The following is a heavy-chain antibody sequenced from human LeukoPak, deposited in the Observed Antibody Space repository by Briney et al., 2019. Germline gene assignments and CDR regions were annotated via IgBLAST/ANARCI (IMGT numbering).Heavy chain of an antibody. J-gene: IGHJ4*02. CDR1: GFTFSSYS. V-gene: IGHV3-21*01. Sequence: GGSLRPSCAASGFTFSSYSMNWVRQAPGKGLEWVSSISSSSSYIYYADSVKGRFTISRDNAKNSLYLQMNSLRAEDTAVYYCARFRSSSSAFDYWGQGTLVTVSS. CDR3: ARFRSSSSAFDY. D-gene: IGHD6-13*01. CDR2: ISSSSSYI.